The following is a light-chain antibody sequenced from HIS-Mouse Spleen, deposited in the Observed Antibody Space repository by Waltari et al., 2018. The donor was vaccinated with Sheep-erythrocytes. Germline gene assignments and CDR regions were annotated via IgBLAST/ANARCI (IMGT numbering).Light chain of an antibody. CDR2: EVS. Sequence: QSALTQPASVSGSPGQSITISCTGTSSDVGGYNYVSWYQQHPGKATKLMIYEVSNRPSVVFNRFSGSKSVNTVSLSISVLQAEYDSDYYCSSYTSSSIYLVFCGWTKLTFL. V-gene: IGLV2-14*01. CDR3: SSYTSSSIYLV. CDR1: SSDVGGYNY. J-gene: IGLJ2*01.